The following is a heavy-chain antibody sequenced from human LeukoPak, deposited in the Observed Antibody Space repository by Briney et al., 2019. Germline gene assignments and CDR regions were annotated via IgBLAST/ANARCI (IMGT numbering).Heavy chain of an antibody. D-gene: IGHD6-19*01. V-gene: IGHV3-21*01. Sequence: GGSLRLSCAVSGFAFSSYNMNWVRQSPGKGLEWVSSISSGSGYMYYADSVKGRFTISRDNAKNSLYLEMSSLRAEDTAVYYCARGGGSGWYGPFDYWGQGTLVTVSS. CDR1: GFAFSSYN. CDR3: ARGGGSGWYGPFDY. CDR2: ISSGSGYM. J-gene: IGHJ4*02.